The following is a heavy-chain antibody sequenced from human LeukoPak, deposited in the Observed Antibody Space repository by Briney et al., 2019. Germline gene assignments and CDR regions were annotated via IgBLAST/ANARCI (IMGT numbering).Heavy chain of an antibody. CDR1: GFTFSSYA. Sequence: GGSLRLSCAASGFTFSSYAMSWVRQAPGKGLEWVSAISGSGGSTYYADPVKGRFTISRDNSKNTQYLQMNSLRAEDTAVYYCAKDRHYYDSSGYLDYWGQGTLVTVSS. CDR3: AKDRHYYDSSGYLDY. D-gene: IGHD3-22*01. V-gene: IGHV3-23*01. J-gene: IGHJ4*02. CDR2: ISGSGGST.